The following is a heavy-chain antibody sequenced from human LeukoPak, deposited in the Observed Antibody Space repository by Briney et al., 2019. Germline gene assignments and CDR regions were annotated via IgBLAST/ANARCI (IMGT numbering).Heavy chain of an antibody. CDR1: GATLNIGHA. D-gene: IGHD5-12*01. J-gene: IGHJ5*02. CDR3: SPCGHAYDWFGP. V-gene: IGHV1-69*04. CDR2: IIPFLGEV. Sequence: ASVKVSCKAFGATLNIGHAFIWARQAPGQGLQWMGRIIPFLGEVNYAQNFQGRVSFTADKSTATMYMEMKSLRLDDTAIYYCSPCGHAYDWFGPWAWEPWSPSPQ.